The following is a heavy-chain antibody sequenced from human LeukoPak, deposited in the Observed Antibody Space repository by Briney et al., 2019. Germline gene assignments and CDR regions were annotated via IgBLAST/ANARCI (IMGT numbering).Heavy chain of an antibody. J-gene: IGHJ4*02. V-gene: IGHV3-23*01. CDR3: AKTRPLDSSSWSHGDY. CDR1: GFICRSYA. D-gene: IGHD6-13*01. Sequence: PGGSLRHSCAASGFICRSYAMSWVRQAPGKGLEWVSAISGSGDSTYYGDSVKGRFTISRDNSKNTLYLQMNSLRAEDTAVYYCAKTRPLDSSSWSHGDYWGQGTLVTVSS. CDR2: ISGSGDST.